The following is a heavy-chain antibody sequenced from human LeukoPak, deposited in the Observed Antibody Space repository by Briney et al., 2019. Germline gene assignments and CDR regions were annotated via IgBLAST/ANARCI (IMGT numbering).Heavy chain of an antibody. D-gene: IGHD1-26*01. CDR3: AREKGGSYAFDI. J-gene: IGHJ3*02. CDR1: GFTFSNAW. Sequence: GGSLRLSCAASGFTFSNAWMSWVRQAPGKGLEWVAVIWYDGSNKYYADSVKGRFTISRDNSKNTLYLQINSLRAEDTAVYYCAREKGGSYAFDIWGQRTMVTVSS. CDR2: IWYDGSNK. V-gene: IGHV3-33*08.